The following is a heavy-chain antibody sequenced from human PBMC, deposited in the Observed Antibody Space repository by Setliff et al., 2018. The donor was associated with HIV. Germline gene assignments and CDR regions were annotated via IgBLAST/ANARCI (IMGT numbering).Heavy chain of an antibody. CDR3: ARLGYYNFWSGYWTDY. D-gene: IGHD3-3*01. V-gene: IGHV4-39*01. Sequence: SETLSLTCTVSGGSIRATSYYWGWIRQPPGKGLEWIGSIYYSGSTKYNPSLKSRVTISLDMSKNQFSLKLNSVTAADTATYYCARLGYYNFWSGYWTDYWGHGTLVTV. CDR2: IYYSGST. J-gene: IGHJ4*01. CDR1: GGSIRATSYY.